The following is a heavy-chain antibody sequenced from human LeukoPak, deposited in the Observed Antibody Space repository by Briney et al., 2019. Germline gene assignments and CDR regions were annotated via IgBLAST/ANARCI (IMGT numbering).Heavy chain of an antibody. V-gene: IGHV1-69*04. Sequence: GGSVKVSCKASGGTFSSYAISWVRQAPGQGLEWMGRIIPIFGIANYAQKFQGRVTITADKSTSTAYMELSSLRSEDTAVYYCAKILSGYSGYVDYWGQGTLVTVSS. J-gene: IGHJ4*02. CDR1: GGTFSSYA. CDR3: AKILSGYSGYVDY. CDR2: IIPIFGIA. D-gene: IGHD5-12*01.